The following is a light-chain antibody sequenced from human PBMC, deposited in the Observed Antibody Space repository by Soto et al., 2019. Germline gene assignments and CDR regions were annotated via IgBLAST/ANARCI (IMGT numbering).Light chain of an antibody. CDR3: SSYTSTSPRV. J-gene: IGLJ1*01. Sequence: QSVLTQPAFVSGSPGQSITISCTGTSSDVGGYNYVSWYQHPPGKAPKLMISEVSNRPSGVSNRFSGSKSGNTASLTISGLHAEDEADYYCSSYTSTSPRVFGTGTKVTVL. V-gene: IGLV2-14*01. CDR1: SSDVGGYNY. CDR2: EVS.